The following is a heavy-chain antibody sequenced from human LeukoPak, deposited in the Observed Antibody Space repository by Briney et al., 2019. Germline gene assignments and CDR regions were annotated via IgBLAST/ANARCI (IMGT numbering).Heavy chain of an antibody. CDR1: GYTFTSYD. CDR3: AISPITIFGVVTSIPY. J-gene: IGHJ4*02. V-gene: IGHV1-8*01. CDR2: MNPNSGNT. D-gene: IGHD3-3*01. Sequence: ASVNVSCKASGYTFTSYDINWVRQATGQGLEWMGWMNPNSGNTGYAQKFQGRVTMTRNTSISTAYMELSSLRSEDTAVYYCAISPITIFGVVTSIPYWGQGTLVTVSS.